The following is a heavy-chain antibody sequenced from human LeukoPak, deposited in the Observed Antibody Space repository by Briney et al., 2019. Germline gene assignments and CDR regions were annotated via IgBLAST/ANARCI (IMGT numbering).Heavy chain of an antibody. CDR2: IWYDGSEQ. J-gene: IGHJ1*01. V-gene: IGHV3-33*01. CDR1: GFTFSTYA. CDR3: AREGDSRWGELSP. Sequence: GGSLRLSCAASGFTFSTYAIHWVRQAPGKGLEWVAVIWYDGSEQYYADSVKGCFIISRDNSKSTSDPQMNSLRAEDTAVYYCAREGDSRWGELSPWGQGTLVTVSA. D-gene: IGHD3-16*02.